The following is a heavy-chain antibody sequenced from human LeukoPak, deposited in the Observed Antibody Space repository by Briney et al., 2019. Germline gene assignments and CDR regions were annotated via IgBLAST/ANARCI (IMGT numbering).Heavy chain of an antibody. J-gene: IGHJ4*02. CDR3: SEGYFEPFDH. CDR1: GASVSSSH. Sequence: PSETLSLTCVVSGASVSSSHWNWIRQVPGKRLEWIGCLSYTGKTDYNPSFTSRVTISLDTSKNQVSLKLRSVTAADTAVYYCSEGYFEPFDHWGQGTPVSVSS. CDR2: LSYTGKT. D-gene: IGHD2/OR15-2a*01. V-gene: IGHV4-59*02.